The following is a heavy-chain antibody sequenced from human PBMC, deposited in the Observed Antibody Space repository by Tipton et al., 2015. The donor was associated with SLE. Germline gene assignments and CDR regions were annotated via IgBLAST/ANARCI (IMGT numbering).Heavy chain of an antibody. CDR2: IYYSGST. CDR1: GGSISSYY. Sequence: LRLSCNVSGGSISSYYWSWIRQPPGKGLEWIGYIYYSGSTNYNPSLKSRVTISVDTSKNQFSLKLSSVTAADTAVYYCARRLSSGHYFDYWGQGTLVTVSS. D-gene: IGHD3-22*01. V-gene: IGHV4-59*08. CDR3: ARRLSSGHYFDY. J-gene: IGHJ4*02.